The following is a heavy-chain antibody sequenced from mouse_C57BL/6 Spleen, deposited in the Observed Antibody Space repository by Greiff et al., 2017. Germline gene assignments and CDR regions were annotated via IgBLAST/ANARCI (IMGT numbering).Heavy chain of an antibody. D-gene: IGHD3-2*02. V-gene: IGHV1-81*01. CDR2: IYPRSGNT. CDR3: ARKGSSGYDY. J-gene: IGHJ2*01. Sequence: VKLMESGAELARPGASVKLSCKASGYTFTSYGISWVKQRTGQGLEWIGEIYPRSGNTYYNEKFKGKATLTADKSSSTAYMELRSLTSEDSAVYFCARKGSSGYDYWGQGTTLTVSS. CDR1: GYTFTSYG.